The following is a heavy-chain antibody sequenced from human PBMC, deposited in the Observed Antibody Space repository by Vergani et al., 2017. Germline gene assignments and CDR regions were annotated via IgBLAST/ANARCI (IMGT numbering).Heavy chain of an antibody. CDR2: IHHSGDT. CDR3: ARHRGSGGFFPSSYFYGMDV. CDR1: DSSIMTNPY. D-gene: IGHD3-10*01. V-gene: IGHV4-38-2*01. J-gene: IGHJ6*02. Sequence: QVQLQESGPGLVKPSETLTLTCDVSDSSIMTNPYWGWFRQSPGKGLEWIGCIHHSGDTHYNSSLKSRVSISIVSSSKFSLSLPSVTAADTAICYCARHRGSGGFFPSSYFYGMDVWGHGTTVTVSS.